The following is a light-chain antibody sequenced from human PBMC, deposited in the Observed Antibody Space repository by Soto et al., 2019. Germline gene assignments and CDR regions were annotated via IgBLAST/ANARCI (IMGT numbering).Light chain of an antibody. Sequence: FVMTQSPATLSVSPGERATLSCRASQSVSSNLAWYQQKPGQAPRLLIYGASTRATGIPARFSGSGSGTEFTLTISSLQSEDFAVYYCQQYNNWPPWTFGQGTKVEIK. J-gene: IGKJ1*01. CDR1: QSVSSN. V-gene: IGKV3-15*01. CDR3: QQYNNWPPWT. CDR2: GAS.